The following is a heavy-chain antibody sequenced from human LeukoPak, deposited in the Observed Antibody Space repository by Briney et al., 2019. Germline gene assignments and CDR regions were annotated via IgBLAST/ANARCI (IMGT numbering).Heavy chain of an antibody. V-gene: IGHV3-7*01. CDR3: ATPTAGTWHFDY. CDR1: GFTFSSYW. Sequence: PWGSLRLSCAASGFTFSSYWMTWVRQAPGKGLEWVANIKQDASERYYVDSVKGRFTISRDNAKNSLYLQMNSLRAEDTAVYYCATPTAGTWHFDYWGQGTLVTVSS. J-gene: IGHJ4*02. CDR2: IKQDASER. D-gene: IGHD1-1*01.